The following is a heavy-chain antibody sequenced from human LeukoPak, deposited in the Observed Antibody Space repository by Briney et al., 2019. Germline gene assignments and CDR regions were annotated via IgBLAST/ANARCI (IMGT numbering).Heavy chain of an antibody. CDR3: ARDGTSGWYNYYYYYMDV. CDR2: IKQDGSEK. V-gene: IGHV3-7*01. J-gene: IGHJ6*03. D-gene: IGHD6-19*01. CDR1: GFTFSSYW. Sequence: GGSLRLSCAASGFTFSSYWMSWVRQAPGKGLEWVANIKQDGSEKYYVDSVKGRFTISRDNAKNSLYLQMNSLRAEDTAVYYCARDGTSGWYNYYYYYMDVWGKGTTVTVSS.